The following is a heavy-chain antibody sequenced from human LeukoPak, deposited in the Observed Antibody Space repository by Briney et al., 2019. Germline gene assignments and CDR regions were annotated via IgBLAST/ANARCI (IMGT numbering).Heavy chain of an antibody. CDR3: AKETLVSNWYFFDY. V-gene: IGHV3-30*18. J-gene: IGHJ4*02. Sequence: GGSLRLSCAASGFTFSGYGMHWVRQAPGMGLEWVAVISYDGSNQYYADSVKGRFTISRDNSKNTLYLQMNSLRPEDTALYYCAKETLVSNWYFFDYWGQGTLVTVSS. D-gene: IGHD6-13*01. CDR2: ISYDGSNQ. CDR1: GFTFSGYG.